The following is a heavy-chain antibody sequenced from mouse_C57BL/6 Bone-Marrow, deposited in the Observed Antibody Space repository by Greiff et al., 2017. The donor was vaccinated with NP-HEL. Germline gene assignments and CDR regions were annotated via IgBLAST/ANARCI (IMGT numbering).Heavy chain of an antibody. D-gene: IGHD2-5*01. J-gene: IGHJ3*01. V-gene: IGHV1-19*01. Sequence: EVQLQQSGPVLVKPGASVKMSCKASGYTFTDYYMNWVKQSHGKSLEWIGVINPYNGGTSYNQKFKGKATLTVDKSSSTAYMELNSLTSEDSAVYYCARAAYYSNYDFAYWGQGTLVTVSA. CDR2: INPYNGGT. CDR1: GYTFTDYY. CDR3: ARAAYYSNYDFAY.